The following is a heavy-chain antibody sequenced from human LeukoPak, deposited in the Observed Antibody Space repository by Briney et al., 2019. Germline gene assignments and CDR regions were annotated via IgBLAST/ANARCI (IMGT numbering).Heavy chain of an antibody. D-gene: IGHD3-3*01. Sequence: TSETLSLTCAVYGGSFSGYYWSWIRQPPGKGLEWIGEINHSGSTNYNPSLKSRVTISVDTSKNQFSLKLSSVTAADTAVYYCASERSGYLKIVDYWGQGTLVTVSS. CDR2: INHSGST. CDR1: GGSFSGYY. V-gene: IGHV4-34*01. CDR3: ASERSGYLKIVDY. J-gene: IGHJ4*02.